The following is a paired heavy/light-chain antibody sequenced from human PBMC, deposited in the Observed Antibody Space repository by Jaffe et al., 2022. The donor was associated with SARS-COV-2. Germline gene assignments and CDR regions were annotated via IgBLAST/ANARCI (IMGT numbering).Heavy chain of an antibody. J-gene: IGHJ3*01. D-gene: IGHD3-16*01. CDR3: ARDSGGSSWSFDL. CDR1: GFTFRFYA. Sequence: DVQLVESGGGLVEPGRSLRLSCSVSGFTFRFYAMAWIRQAPGKGLEWVALIRNPAFGATTEYAASVKGRFTISRDDSASVAHLQMSSLKSEDTAVYYCARDSGGSSWSFDLWGQGTMVAVSP. CDR2: IRNPAFGATT. V-gene: IGHV3-49*02.
Light chain of an antibody. CDR2: YNS. Sequence: SYVLTQPPSVSVAPGKTARVTCAGSNIGSKSVQWYQQKPGQAPVVVISYNSGRPSGIPERISGSNSGSTATLTISRVEAGDEADYYCQVWDDSSDSHVIFGGGTKLTVL. J-gene: IGLJ2*01. CDR3: QVWDDSSDSHVI. V-gene: IGLV3-21*04. CDR1: NIGSKS.